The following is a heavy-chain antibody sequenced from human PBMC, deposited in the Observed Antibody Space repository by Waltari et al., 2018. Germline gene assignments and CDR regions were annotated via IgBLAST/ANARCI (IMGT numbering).Heavy chain of an antibody. D-gene: IGHD4-4*01. CDR3: VRPLYSSDQDF. J-gene: IGHJ4*02. Sequence: EVRLVQSGAEVKKHGESLRISCKASGYRFSSFWIGWVRQRPGRGLEWMGIIHPIDSDTRYGPSFQGQVTLSVDESISTAYLQWDSLQASDTAVYFCVRPLYSSDQDFWSQGTLVTVSS. V-gene: IGHV5-51*01. CDR2: IHPIDSDT. CDR1: GYRFSSFW.